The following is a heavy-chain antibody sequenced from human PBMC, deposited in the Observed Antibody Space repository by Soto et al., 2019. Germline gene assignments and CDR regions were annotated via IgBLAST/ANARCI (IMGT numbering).Heavy chain of an antibody. Sequence: GESLKISCKGSGYSFTSYWIGWVRQMPGKGLEWMGIIYPGDSDTRYSPSFQGQVTISADKSISTAYLQWSSLKASDTAMYYCTRNGGGSYYYYYGLDFWGQGTTVPVSS. CDR3: TRNGGGSYYYYYGLDF. CDR1: GYSFTSYW. V-gene: IGHV5-51*01. D-gene: IGHD2-15*01. CDR2: IYPGDSDT. J-gene: IGHJ6*02.